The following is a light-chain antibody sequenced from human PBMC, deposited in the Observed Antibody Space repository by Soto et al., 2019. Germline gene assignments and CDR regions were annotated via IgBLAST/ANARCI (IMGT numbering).Light chain of an antibody. Sequence: DIQMTQSPSTLSASVGDRVTITCRASQSFSSWLAWYQQKPGKDPKLLIYDASSLESGVPSRFSGSGSGTEFTLPISSLQPDDVATYYCQQYDSYPWTFGQGTKVQIK. V-gene: IGKV1-5*01. J-gene: IGKJ1*01. CDR3: QQYDSYPWT. CDR2: DAS. CDR1: QSFSSW.